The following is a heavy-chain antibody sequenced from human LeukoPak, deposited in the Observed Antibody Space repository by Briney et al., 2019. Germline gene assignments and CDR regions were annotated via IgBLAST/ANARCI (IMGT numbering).Heavy chain of an antibody. CDR1: GFTFNNYW. J-gene: IGHJ4*02. D-gene: IGHD6-19*01. V-gene: IGHV3-7*01. Sequence: GSLRLSCAASGFTFNNYWMSWVRQAPGKGLEWVADIKQDGSDKYYVDAVKGRFTISRDNAKNSLYLQMNSLRVEDTAVYYCARIRYSSGWYYDQWGQGTLVTVSS. CDR3: ARIRYSSGWYYDQ. CDR2: IKQDGSDK.